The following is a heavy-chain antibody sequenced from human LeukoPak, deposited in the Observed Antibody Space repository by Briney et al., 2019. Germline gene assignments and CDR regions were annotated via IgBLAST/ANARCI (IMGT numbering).Heavy chain of an antibody. CDR2: ISAYNGNT. Sequence: ASVKVSCKASGYTFTSYGISWVRQAPGQGLEWMGWISAYNGNTNYAQKLQGRVTMTTDTSTSTAYMGLRSLRSDDTAVYYCARHRRYCSSTSCVFDYWGQGTLVTVSS. CDR3: ARHRRYCSSTSCVFDY. D-gene: IGHD2-2*01. J-gene: IGHJ4*02. V-gene: IGHV1-18*01. CDR1: GYTFTSYG.